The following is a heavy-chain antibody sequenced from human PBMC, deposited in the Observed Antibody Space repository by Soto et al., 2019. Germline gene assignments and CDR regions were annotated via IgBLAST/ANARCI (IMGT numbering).Heavy chain of an antibody. CDR1: GYTFTRNG. V-gene: IGHV1-18*01. D-gene: IGHD3-22*01. J-gene: IGHJ6*02. CDR3: VKDRDSNSWPSRDV. CDR2: ISPNTGNI. Sequence: QVHLVQSGAEVKKPGASVNVSCKTSGYTFTRNGISWVRQAPGQGLEWMGWISPNTGNIKYAQKLQGRVIMTTDTSTSTAYMELRRLRSADTAVYYCVKDRDSNSWPSRDVWGPGTTVTVSS.